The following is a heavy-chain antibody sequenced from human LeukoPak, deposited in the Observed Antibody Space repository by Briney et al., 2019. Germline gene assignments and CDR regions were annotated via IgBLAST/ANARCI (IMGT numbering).Heavy chain of an antibody. J-gene: IGHJ4*02. CDR1: GYTFTGYY. CDR3: ARYLYYDILTGYYIGYFDY. D-gene: IGHD3-9*01. Sequence: ASVKVSCKASGYTFTGYYMHWLRQAPGQGREWMGRINPNSGGTNYAQKFQGRVTMTRDTSISTAYMELSRRRSYDTVVYYCARYLYYDILTGYYIGYFDYWGQGTLVTVSS. CDR2: INPNSGGT. V-gene: IGHV1-2*05.